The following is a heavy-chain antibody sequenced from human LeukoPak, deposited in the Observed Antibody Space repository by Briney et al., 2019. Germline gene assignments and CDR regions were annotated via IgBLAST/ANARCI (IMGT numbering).Heavy chain of an antibody. V-gene: IGHV1-46*01. CDR2: INPSGGST. CDR1: GYTFTSYY. Sequence: GASVKVSCKASGYTFTSYYMHWVRQAPGQGLEWMGIINPSGGSTSYAQKFQGRVTMTRDTSISTAYMELSRLRSDDTAVYYCARGDFGLPYDYWGQGTLVTVSS. D-gene: IGHD3-10*01. J-gene: IGHJ4*02. CDR3: ARGDFGLPYDY.